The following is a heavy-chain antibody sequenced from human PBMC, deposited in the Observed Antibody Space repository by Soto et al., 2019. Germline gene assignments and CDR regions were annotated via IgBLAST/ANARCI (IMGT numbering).Heavy chain of an antibody. CDR2: KSYDGSNE. CDR3: AKDTYYYDSTGYYIFDY. Sequence: PGGSLRLSCAASGFTFSTYGMHWVRQAPGKGLEWVAIKSYDGSNEYYADSVKGRFTISRDNSKNTLYLQMNSLRAEDTAVYYCAKDTYYYDSTGYYIFDYWGQGTLVTVSS. CDR1: GFTFSTYG. V-gene: IGHV3-30*18. D-gene: IGHD3-22*01. J-gene: IGHJ4*02.